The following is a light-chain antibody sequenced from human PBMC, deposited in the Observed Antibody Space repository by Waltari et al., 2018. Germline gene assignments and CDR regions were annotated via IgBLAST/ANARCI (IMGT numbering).Light chain of an antibody. CDR3: MQALQTPYT. Sequence: DIVMTQSPLSLPVTPGDPASISCRSSQSLLHSNGKIFFVWYLQKPGQSPQLLIYLGSNRASGVPDRFSGSRSGTDFTLKISRVEAEDVGVYYCMQALQTPYTFGQGTKLEIK. CDR2: LGS. J-gene: IGKJ2*01. CDR1: QSLLHSNGKIF. V-gene: IGKV2-28*01.